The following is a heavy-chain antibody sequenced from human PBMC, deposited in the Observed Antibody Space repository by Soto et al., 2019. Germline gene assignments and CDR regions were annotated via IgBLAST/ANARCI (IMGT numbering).Heavy chain of an antibody. CDR1: GGSISSYY. V-gene: IGHV4-59*01. J-gene: IGHJ4*02. Sequence: SETLSLTCTVPGGSISSYYWSWIRQPPGKGLEWIGYIYYSGSTNYNPSLKSRVTISVDTSKNQFSLKLSSVTAADTAVYYCARMYYYDSSGYPDYWGQGTLVTVSS. D-gene: IGHD3-22*01. CDR2: IYYSGST. CDR3: ARMYYYDSSGYPDY.